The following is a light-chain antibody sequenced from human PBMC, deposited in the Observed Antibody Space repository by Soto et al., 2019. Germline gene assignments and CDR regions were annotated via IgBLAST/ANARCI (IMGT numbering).Light chain of an antibody. CDR1: SSDVGGYNY. CDR3: SSYACSNNNFV. J-gene: IGLJ1*01. Sequence: QSALTQPASASGSPGQSVTISCTGTSSDVGGYNYVSWYQQHPGKAPTLMIYEVNKRPSGVPDRFSGSKSGNTASLTVSGLQAEDEADYYFSSYACSNNNFVFGTGTKLTVL. CDR2: EVN. V-gene: IGLV2-8*01.